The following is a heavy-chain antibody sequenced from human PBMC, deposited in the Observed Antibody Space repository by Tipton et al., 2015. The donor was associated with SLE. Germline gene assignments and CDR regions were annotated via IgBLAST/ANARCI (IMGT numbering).Heavy chain of an antibody. CDR1: GFAFSSYS. V-gene: IGHV3-21*03. CDR3: ARVRGYAGYFDY. CDR2: ISSSSSYI. D-gene: IGHD5-12*01. J-gene: IGHJ4*02. Sequence: SLRLSCAASGFAFSSYSMNWVRQAPGKGLEWVSSISSSSSYIYYADSVKGRFTISRDNAKNSLYLQMNSLRAEDTAVYYCARVRGYAGYFDYWGQGTLVTVSS.